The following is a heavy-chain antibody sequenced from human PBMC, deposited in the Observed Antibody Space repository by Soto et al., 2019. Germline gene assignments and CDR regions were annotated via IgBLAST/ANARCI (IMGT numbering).Heavy chain of an antibody. J-gene: IGHJ4*02. CDR2: IYYSGST. CDR1: GASINSGSYY. V-gene: IGHV4-39*01. Sequence: LSLTCIVSGASINSGSYYWGWIRQPPGKGLEYIGSIYYSGSTYNNPSLKSRVTTSIDTPKKQFSLKLSSVTAADTAVYYCARHFVGSGWGYYFDYWGQGALVTVSS. D-gene: IGHD6-19*01. CDR3: ARHFVGSGWGYYFDY.